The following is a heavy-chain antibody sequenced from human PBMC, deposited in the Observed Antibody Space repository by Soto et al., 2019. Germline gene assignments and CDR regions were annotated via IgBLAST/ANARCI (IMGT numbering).Heavy chain of an antibody. Sequence: QVQLQESGPGLVRPSGTLSLTCAVSGASISSTTSGNWWSWVRQPPGKGLEWIGEIYHSGSTNYTPSLKSRVTMSVGKSKNQFSLKLTSVTAADTAVYYCARMVGATLVDFWGQGTLVTVS. V-gene: IGHV4-4*02. J-gene: IGHJ4*02. CDR2: IYHSGST. CDR3: ARMVGATLVDF. D-gene: IGHD1-26*01. CDR1: GASISSTTSGNW.